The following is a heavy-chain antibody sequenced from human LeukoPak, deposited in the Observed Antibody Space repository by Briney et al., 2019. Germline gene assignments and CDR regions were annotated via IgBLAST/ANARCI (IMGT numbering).Heavy chain of an antibody. V-gene: IGHV3-7*01. CDR2: IKQDGSET. CDR3: ARQRGSGCLDY. Sequence: GGSLRLSCAASRFTFSNYCMNWVRQAPGKGLEWVANIKQDGSETYYADSVKGRFTISRDNAKNSLSLQMNSLRAEDTAVYYCARQRGSGCLDYWGQGTLVTVSS. D-gene: IGHD6-19*01. J-gene: IGHJ4*02. CDR1: RFTFSNYC.